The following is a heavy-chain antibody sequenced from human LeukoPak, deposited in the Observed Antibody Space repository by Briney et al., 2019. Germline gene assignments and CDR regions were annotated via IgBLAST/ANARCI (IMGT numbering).Heavy chain of an antibody. CDR2: IYSGGST. Sequence: GGSLRLSCAASGFTVSSNYMSWVRQAPGKGLEWVSLIYSGGSTYYADSVKGRFTISRDNSKNTLYLQMNSLRAEDTAVYYCARDWGSGSFYAEPYFDYWGQGTLVTVSS. D-gene: IGHD3-10*01. CDR1: GFTVSSNY. CDR3: ARDWGSGSFYAEPYFDY. V-gene: IGHV3-53*01. J-gene: IGHJ4*02.